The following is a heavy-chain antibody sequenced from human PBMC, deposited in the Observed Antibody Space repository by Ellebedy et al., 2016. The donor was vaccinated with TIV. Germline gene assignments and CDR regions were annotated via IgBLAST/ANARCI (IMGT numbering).Heavy chain of an antibody. J-gene: IGHJ4*02. CDR2: IRDDGSKK. V-gene: IGHV3-30*02. CDR3: AKGRSAAVDY. Sequence: GESLKISCAASGFSFSAYGMHWVRQAPGKGLEWVAYIRDDGSKKYYADSVKGRFTISRDNPDNTLHLHMSSLRADDTAVYYCAKGRSAAVDYWGQGTLITVSS. D-gene: IGHD6-13*01. CDR1: GFSFSAYG.